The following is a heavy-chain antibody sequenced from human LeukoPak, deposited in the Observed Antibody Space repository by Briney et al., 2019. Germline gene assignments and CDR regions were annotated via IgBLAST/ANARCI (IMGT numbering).Heavy chain of an antibody. V-gene: IGHV1-2*06. CDR2: INPNSGGT. J-gene: IGHJ4*02. CDR3: ARPLVGATIFDY. Sequence: GASVKVSCKASGYTFTSYGISWVRQAPGQGLEWMGRINPNSGGTNYAQKFQGRVTMTRDTSISTAYMELSRLRSDDTAVYYCARPLVGATIFDYWGQGTLVTVSS. CDR1: GYTFTSYG. D-gene: IGHD1-26*01.